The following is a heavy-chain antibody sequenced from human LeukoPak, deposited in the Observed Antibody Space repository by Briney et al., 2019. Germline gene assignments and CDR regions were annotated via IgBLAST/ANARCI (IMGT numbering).Heavy chain of an antibody. J-gene: IGHJ4*02. V-gene: IGHV4-4*02. CDR1: GGSISSSNW. CDR3: AGKTTGTAGTFDY. CDR2: IHHSGST. Sequence: SGTLSLTCAVSGGSISSSNWWSWVRQPPGKGLEWIGEIHHSGSTNYNPSLKSRVTISVDKSKNQFSLNMRSVTAADTAVYYCAGKTTGTAGTFDYWGQGTLATVS. D-gene: IGHD1-1*01.